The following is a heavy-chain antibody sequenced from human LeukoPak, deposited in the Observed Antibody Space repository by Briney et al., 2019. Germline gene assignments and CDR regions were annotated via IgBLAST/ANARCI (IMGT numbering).Heavy chain of an antibody. Sequence: ASVKVSCKASGYTFTSYGISWVRQAPGQGLEWMGWISAYNGNTNYAQKLQGRVTMTTDTSTSTAYMELRSLRSEDTAVYYCASWNRDIVVVPAAIGGMDVWGKGTTVTVSS. V-gene: IGHV1-18*04. J-gene: IGHJ6*04. CDR3: ASWNRDIVVVPAAIGGMDV. CDR2: ISAYNGNT. CDR1: GYTFTSYG. D-gene: IGHD2-2*02.